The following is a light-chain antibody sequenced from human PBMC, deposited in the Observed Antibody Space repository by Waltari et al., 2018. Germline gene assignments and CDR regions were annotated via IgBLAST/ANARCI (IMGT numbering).Light chain of an antibody. CDR3: CSYAGSSTFVV. Sequence: QSALTQPASVSGSPGQSITLSCTGTSRDVGCYNLVSWYQHHPGKDPKLMIYAVSKGSSGGSNRFSCSKSGNTASLTISGLQAEDEADYYCCSYAGSSTFVVFGGGTKLTVL. CDR1: SRDVGCYNL. J-gene: IGLJ2*01. V-gene: IGLV2-23*02. CDR2: AVS.